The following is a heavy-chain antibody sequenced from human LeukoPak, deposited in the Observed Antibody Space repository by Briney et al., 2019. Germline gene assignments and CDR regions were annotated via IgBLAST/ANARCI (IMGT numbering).Heavy chain of an antibody. CDR2: ISGSGGST. J-gene: IGHJ6*03. Sequence: GGSLRLSCAASGFTFSSYAMSWVRQAPGKGLEWVSAISGSGGSTYYADSVKGRFTISRDNSKNTLYLQMNSLRAEDTAVYYCAKDVNYYDSSGYYYYYYMDVWGKGTTVTVSS. D-gene: IGHD3-22*01. CDR1: GFTFSSYA. CDR3: AKDVNYYDSSGYYYYYYMDV. V-gene: IGHV3-23*01.